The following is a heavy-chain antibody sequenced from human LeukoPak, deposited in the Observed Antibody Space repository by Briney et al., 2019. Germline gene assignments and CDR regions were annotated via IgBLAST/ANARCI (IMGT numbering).Heavy chain of an antibody. CDR2: TYHSGTT. J-gene: IGHJ6*02. CDR1: GGSISSGGYS. CDR3: ARDTIYYDFWSAEGAIGSNGMDV. Sequence: PSETLSLTCAVSGGSISSGGYSWSWIRQPPGKGLKWIGYTYHSGTTYYNPSLKSRVTISVDRSKNQFSLKLSSVTAADTAVYYCARDTIYYDFWSAEGAIGSNGMDVWGQGTTVTVSS. D-gene: IGHD3-3*01. V-gene: IGHV4-30-2*01.